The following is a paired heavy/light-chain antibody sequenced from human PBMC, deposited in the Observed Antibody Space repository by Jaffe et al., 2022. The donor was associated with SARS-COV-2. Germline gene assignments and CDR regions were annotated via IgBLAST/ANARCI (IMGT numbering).Light chain of an antibody. CDR2: GAS. CDR1: QSVSSN. V-gene: IGKV3-15*01. CDR3: QQYNNWPPRT. J-gene: IGKJ3*01. Sequence: EIVMTQSPATLSVSPGERATLSCRASQSVSSNLAWYQQKPGQAPRLLIYGASTRATGIPARFSGSGSGTEFTLTISSLQSEDFAVYYCQQYNNWPPRTFGPGTKVDIK.
Heavy chain of an antibody. Sequence: QLQLQESGPGLVKPSETLSLTCTVSGGSISSSSYYWGWIRQPPGKGLEWIGSIYYSGSTYYNPSLKSRVTISVDTSKNQFSLKLSSVTAADTAVYYCASYITMIVVVTKYFDYWGQGTLVTVSS. CDR3: ASYITMIVVVTKYFDY. CDR2: IYYSGST. CDR1: GGSISSSSYY. J-gene: IGHJ4*02. V-gene: IGHV4-39*01. D-gene: IGHD3-22*01.